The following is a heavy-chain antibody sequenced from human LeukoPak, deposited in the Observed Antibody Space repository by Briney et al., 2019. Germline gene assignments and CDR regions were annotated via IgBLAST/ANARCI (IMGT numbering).Heavy chain of an antibody. CDR2: ISYDGSNK. CDR3: ARGFWYCSSTSCSPPPIDY. D-gene: IGHD2-2*01. J-gene: IGHJ4*02. CDR1: GFTFSSYA. V-gene: IGHV3-30-3*01. Sequence: GGSLRLSCAASGFTFSSYAMHWVRQAPGKGLEWVAVISYDGSNKYYADSVKGRFTISRDNSKNTLYLQMNSLRAEDTAVYYCARGFWYCSSTSCSPPPIDYWGQGTLVTVSS.